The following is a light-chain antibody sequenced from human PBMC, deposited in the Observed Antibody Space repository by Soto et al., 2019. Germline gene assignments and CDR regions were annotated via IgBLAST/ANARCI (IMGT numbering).Light chain of an antibody. Sequence: DIEMTQSPSSLSASVGDRVTITCRAGQSITSYLNWYQQKPGKAPQLLIYAASSLQSGAPSRFSGSGSGTDFPLTIRSLQPEDFATYFCQQSYTTPWTFGQGTKVEVK. J-gene: IGKJ1*01. CDR1: QSITSY. CDR3: QQSYTTPWT. V-gene: IGKV1-39*01. CDR2: AAS.